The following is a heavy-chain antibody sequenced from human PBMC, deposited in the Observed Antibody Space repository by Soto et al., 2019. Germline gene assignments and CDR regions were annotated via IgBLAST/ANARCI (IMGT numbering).Heavy chain of an antibody. D-gene: IGHD6-13*01. CDR3: ARAVEAALNWFDP. CDR2: IYYSGST. Sequence: QVQLQESGPGLVKPSQTLSLTCTVSGGSISGGGYYWSWIRQHPGKGLEWIGYIYYSGSTYYNPSLKSRVTISVDTSKNQFSLKLSSVTAADTAVYYCARAVEAALNWFDPWGQGTLVTVSS. CDR1: GGSISGGGYY. V-gene: IGHV4-31*03. J-gene: IGHJ5*02.